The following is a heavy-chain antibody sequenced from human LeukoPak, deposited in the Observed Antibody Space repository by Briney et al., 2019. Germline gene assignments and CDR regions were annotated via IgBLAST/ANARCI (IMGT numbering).Heavy chain of an antibody. J-gene: IGHJ5*02. CDR1: GGSISSYY. Sequence: SETLSLTCSVSGGSISSYYWSWIRQPPGKGLEWIGYIFYSEHPNYNPSLKSRVTISVDTSKNQFSLKLNSVTAADTAVYYCARDDGPWGQGTLVTVSS. CDR2: IFYSEHP. CDR3: ARDDGP. V-gene: IGHV4-59*01.